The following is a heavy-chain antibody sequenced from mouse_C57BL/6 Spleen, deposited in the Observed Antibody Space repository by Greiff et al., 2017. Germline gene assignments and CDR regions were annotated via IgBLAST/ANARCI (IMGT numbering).Heavy chain of an antibody. V-gene: IGHV5-6*01. Sequence: EVKVVESGGDLVKPGGSLKLSCAASGFTFSSYGMSWVRQTPDKRLEWVATISSGGSYTYYPDSVKGRFTISRDNAKNTLYRQMSSLKSEDTAMYYCARPPFIATAYWYFDGWGTGTTVTVSS. CDR3: ARPPFIATAYWYFDG. D-gene: IGHD1-1*01. J-gene: IGHJ1*03. CDR2: ISSGGSYT. CDR1: GFTFSSYG.